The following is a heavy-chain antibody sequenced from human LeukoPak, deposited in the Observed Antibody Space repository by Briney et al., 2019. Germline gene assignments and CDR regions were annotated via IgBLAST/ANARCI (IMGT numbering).Heavy chain of an antibody. V-gene: IGHV3-48*03. CDR3: ARDRYDNSGYHDY. J-gene: IGHJ4*02. CDR1: GVSFSSYE. D-gene: IGHD3-22*01. Sequence: GGSLRLSCAASGVSFSSYEMNWVRQAPGKGLEWVSYISSSGSTIYYADSVKGRFTISRDNAKNSLYLQMNSLRAEETAVYYCARDRYDNSGYHDYWGQGTLVTVSA. CDR2: ISSSGSTI.